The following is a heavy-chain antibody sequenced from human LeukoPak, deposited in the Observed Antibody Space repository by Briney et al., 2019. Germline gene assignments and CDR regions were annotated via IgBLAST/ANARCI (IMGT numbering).Heavy chain of an antibody. CDR1: GGSISSSSYS. CDR3: ARAYYYDSSGYSNYYYYGMDV. J-gene: IGHJ6*02. CDR2: IYYSGST. Sequence: SETLSLTCTVSGGSISSSSYSWGWIRQPPGKGLEWIGSIYYSGSTYYNPSLKSRVTISVDTSKNQFSLKLSSVTAADTAVYYCARAYYYDSSGYSNYYYYGMDVWGQGTTVTVSS. D-gene: IGHD3-22*01. V-gene: IGHV4-39*01.